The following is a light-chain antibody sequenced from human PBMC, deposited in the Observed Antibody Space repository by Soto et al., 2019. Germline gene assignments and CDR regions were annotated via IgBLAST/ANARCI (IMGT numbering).Light chain of an antibody. CDR2: TTS. Sequence: DIQMTQSPSTLSASVGDRVTVTCRASQTISTWFAWYQQKPGKAPRLLMYTTSTLEDGGPSRLSGSGSGTEFNIAIGSLQPDDFATYDCQQYDAFPLTGGGGTTVEIK. J-gene: IGKJ4*01. CDR1: QTISTW. V-gene: IGKV1-5*03. CDR3: QQYDAFPLT.